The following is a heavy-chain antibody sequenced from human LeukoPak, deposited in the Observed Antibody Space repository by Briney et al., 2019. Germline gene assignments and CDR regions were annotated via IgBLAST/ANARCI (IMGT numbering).Heavy chain of an antibody. CDR1: GSTFSDYW. CDR2: IKQDGSQR. D-gene: IGHD6-6*01. CDR3: ARRGGSSSRRSPIDY. Sequence: GGSLRLSCTASGSTFSDYWMTWVRQAPGKGPEWVANIKQDGSQRYYVDSVRGRFTISRDNAKNSSFLQMNGLRAEDTAVYYCARRGGSSSRRSPIDYWGPGTLVTVSS. V-gene: IGHV3-7*01. J-gene: IGHJ4*02.